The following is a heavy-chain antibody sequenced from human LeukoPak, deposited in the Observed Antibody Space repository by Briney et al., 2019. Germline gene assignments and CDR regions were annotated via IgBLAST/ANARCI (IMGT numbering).Heavy chain of an antibody. D-gene: IGHD5-12*01. CDR3: AKAGYSKSGNYYYMDV. J-gene: IGHJ6*03. V-gene: IGHV3-33*06. CDR2: IWEDGTNK. Sequence: GGSLRLACAASDFTFSFYGMHWVRQAPGKGLEWVALIWEDGTNKYYIESVKGRFTVSRDNSKNMLYLQMDSPSVDDTAVYYCAKAGYSKSGNYYYMDVWGQGTTVTVSS. CDR1: DFTFSFYG.